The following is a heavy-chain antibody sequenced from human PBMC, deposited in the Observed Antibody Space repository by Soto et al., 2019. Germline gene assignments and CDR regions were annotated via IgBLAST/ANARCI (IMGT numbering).Heavy chain of an antibody. V-gene: IGHV3-30*18. CDR3: AKARYFDWFLHAFDI. CDR2: ISYGGSNK. J-gene: IGHJ3*02. CDR1: GFTFSSYG. D-gene: IGHD3-9*01. Sequence: QVQLVESGGGVVQPGRSLRLSCAASGFTFSSYGMHWVRQAPGKGLEWVAVISYGGSNKYYADSVKGRFTISRDNSKNTLYLQMNSLRAEDTAVYYCAKARYFDWFLHAFDIWGQGTMVTVSS.